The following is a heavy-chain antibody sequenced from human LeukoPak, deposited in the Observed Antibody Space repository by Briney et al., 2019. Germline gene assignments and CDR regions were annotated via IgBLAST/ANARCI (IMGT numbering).Heavy chain of an antibody. CDR1: GGSFSGYY. CDR3: ASGDCSGGSCYSYFDY. V-gene: IGHV4-34*01. D-gene: IGHD2-15*01. CDR2: INHSGST. Sequence: SETLSLTCAVYGGSFSGYYWSWIRQPPGKGLEWIGEINHSGSTNYNPSLTSRGTISVDTSKNQFSLKLSSVTAADTAVYYCASGDCSGGSCYSYFDYWGQGTLVTVSS. J-gene: IGHJ4*02.